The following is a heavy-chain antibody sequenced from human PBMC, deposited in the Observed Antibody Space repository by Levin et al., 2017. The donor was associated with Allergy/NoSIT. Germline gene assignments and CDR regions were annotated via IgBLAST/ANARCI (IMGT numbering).Heavy chain of an antibody. CDR3: AKESGFWSGYELDY. CDR1: GFTFSSYA. Sequence: GGSLRLSCAASGFTFSSYAMSWVRQAPGKGLEWVSAISGSGARTYFADSVKGRFTISRDNSKNTLYLQMNSLRAEDTAVYYCAKESGFWSGYELDYWGQGTLVTVSS. J-gene: IGHJ4*02. CDR2: ISGSGART. D-gene: IGHD3-3*01. V-gene: IGHV3-23*01.